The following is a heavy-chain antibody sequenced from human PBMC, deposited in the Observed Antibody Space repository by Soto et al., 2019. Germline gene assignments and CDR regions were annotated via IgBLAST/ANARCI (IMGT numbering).Heavy chain of an antibody. D-gene: IGHD1-1*01. Sequence: GGDLRLSCAASGFSFSSYGMEWVRLAPGKGLEWVAATTYDGGIKHYVDSVNGRFTIYTDNSKNTLYLQMNRLGVEDTATYYCAGALENPYFYYGLNVWGQGTTVTVSS. CDR2: TTYDGGIK. CDR3: AGALENPYFYYGLNV. J-gene: IGHJ6*02. V-gene: IGHV3-30*03. CDR1: GFSFSSYG.